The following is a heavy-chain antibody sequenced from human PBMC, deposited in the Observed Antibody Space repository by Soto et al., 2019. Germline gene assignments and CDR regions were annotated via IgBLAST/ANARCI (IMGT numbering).Heavy chain of an antibody. V-gene: IGHV3-74*01. CDR3: AKGSYCSSTSCYTGGGYNWFDP. J-gene: IGHJ5*02. Sequence: GGSLRLSCAASGFIFSNYWMHWVRQAPGKGLVWVSRINSDGGTSNYADSVKGRFTISRDNAKNTLYLQMNSLRAEDTAVYYCAKGSYCSSTSCYTGGGYNWFDPWGQGTLVTVS. CDR2: INSDGGTS. D-gene: IGHD2-2*02. CDR1: GFIFSNYW.